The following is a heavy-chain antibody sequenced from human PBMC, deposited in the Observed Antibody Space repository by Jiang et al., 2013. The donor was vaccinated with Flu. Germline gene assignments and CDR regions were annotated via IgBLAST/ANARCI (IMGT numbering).Heavy chain of an antibody. CDR3: AKTEGGGYYYADAFDI. CDR1: GFTFSSYA. Sequence: QLLESGGGLVQPGGSLRLSCAASGFTFSSYAMSWVRQAPGKGLEWVSAISGSGGSTYYADSVKGRFTISRDNSKNTLYLQMNSLRAEDTAVYYCAKTEGGGYYYADAFDIWGQGTMVTVSS. CDR2: ISGSGGST. D-gene: IGHD3-22*01. V-gene: IGHV3-23*01. J-gene: IGHJ3*02.